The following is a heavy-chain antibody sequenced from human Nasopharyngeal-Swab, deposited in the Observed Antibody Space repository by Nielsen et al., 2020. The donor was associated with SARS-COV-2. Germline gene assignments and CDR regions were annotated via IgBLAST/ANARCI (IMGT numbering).Heavy chain of an antibody. CDR3: ARQGGEYYDSSGYYYYPLVPFDY. CDR2: VHYSGST. V-gene: IGHV4-59*08. Sequence: SETLSLTCTVSGGSISTYYWNWIRQPPGKGLEWIGYVHYSGSTNYNPSLKSRVTLSVDTSKNQFSLKLSSVTAADTAVYYCARQGGEYYDSSGYYYYPLVPFDYWGQGTLVTVSS. J-gene: IGHJ4*02. CDR1: GGSISTYY. D-gene: IGHD3-22*01.